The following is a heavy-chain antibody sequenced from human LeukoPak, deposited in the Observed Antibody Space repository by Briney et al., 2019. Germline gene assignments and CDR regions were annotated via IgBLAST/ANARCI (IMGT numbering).Heavy chain of an antibody. CDR1: GGSISSSSCH. CDR2: IYYGGST. J-gene: IGHJ6*02. Sequence: PSETLSLTCTVSGGSISSSSCHWGWIRQSPGKGLEWIGNIYYGGSTYYNPSLQSRVTISVDTSKNQFSLKLGSVTAADTAVYYCARDRIVGVERPADVWGQGTTVTVSS. D-gene: IGHD1-26*01. V-gene: IGHV4-39*02. CDR3: ARDRIVGVERPADV.